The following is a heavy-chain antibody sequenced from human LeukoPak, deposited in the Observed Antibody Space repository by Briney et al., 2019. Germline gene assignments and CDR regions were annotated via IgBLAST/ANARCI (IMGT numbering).Heavy chain of an antibody. Sequence: PSETLSLTCTVSGGSISSGGYYWSWIRQHPGKGLEWIGYIYYSGSTYYNPSLKSRVTISVDTSKNQFSLKLSSVTAADTAVYYCARDLVVRIPLYGMDVWGQGTTVTVSS. CDR2: IYYSGST. V-gene: IGHV4-31*03. CDR3: ARDLVVRIPLYGMDV. D-gene: IGHD2-15*01. CDR1: GGSISSGGYY. J-gene: IGHJ6*02.